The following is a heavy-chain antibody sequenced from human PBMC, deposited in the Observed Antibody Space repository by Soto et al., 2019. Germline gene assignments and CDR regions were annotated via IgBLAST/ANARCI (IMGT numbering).Heavy chain of an antibody. CDR2: IDPSDSYT. CDR1: GYSFTSYW. Sequence: GESLKISCKGSGYSFTSYWISWVRQMPGKGLEWMGRIDPSDSYTNYSPSFQGHVTISADKSISTAYLQWSSLKASDTAMYYCARILGYCTNGVCPYYYRMDVWGQGTTVTVSS. V-gene: IGHV5-10-1*01. D-gene: IGHD2-8*01. J-gene: IGHJ6*02. CDR3: ARILGYCTNGVCPYYYRMDV.